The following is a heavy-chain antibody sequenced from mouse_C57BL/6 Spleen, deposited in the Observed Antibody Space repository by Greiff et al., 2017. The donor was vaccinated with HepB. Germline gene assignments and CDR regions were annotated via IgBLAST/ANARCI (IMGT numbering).Heavy chain of an antibody. CDR1: GYSFTGYF. V-gene: IGHV1-20*01. CDR2: INPYNGDT. J-gene: IGHJ3*01. CDR3: ARSHGYDAWFAY. D-gene: IGHD2-2*01. Sequence: EVKLMESGPELVKPGDSVKISCKASGYSFTGYFMNWVMQSHGKSLEWIGRINPYNGDTFYNQKFKGKATLTVDKSSSTAHMELRSLTSEDSAVYYCARSHGYDAWFAYWGQGTLVTVSA.